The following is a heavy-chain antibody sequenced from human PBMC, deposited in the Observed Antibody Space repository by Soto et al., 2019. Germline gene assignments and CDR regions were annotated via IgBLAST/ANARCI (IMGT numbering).Heavy chain of an antibody. D-gene: IGHD3-22*01. CDR3: ARTAYYYDTSGQGAFDI. V-gene: IGHV1-18*01. Sequence: GASVKVSCKASGYTFTSYGFSWVRQAPGQGLEWMGWISAYNGNTNYAQKLQGRVTMTTDTSTSTAYMELRSLRSDDTAVYFCARTAYYYDTSGQGAFDIWGQGTMVTVSS. CDR1: GYTFTSYG. J-gene: IGHJ3*02. CDR2: ISAYNGNT.